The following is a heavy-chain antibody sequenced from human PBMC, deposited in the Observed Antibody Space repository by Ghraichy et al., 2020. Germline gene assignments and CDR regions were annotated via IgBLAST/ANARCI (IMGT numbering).Heavy chain of an antibody. V-gene: IGHV2-5*01. J-gene: IGHJ5*02. CDR2: IYWNDDK. CDR3: AHRGGCFSGGNCYGSGWFDP. CDR1: GFSLSTSEVG. Sequence: SGPTLVKPTQTLTLTCTFSGFSLSTSEVGVGWIRQPPGKALEWLALIYWNDDKRYSPSLKSRLTITKDTSKNQVVLTMTNMDPVDTATYYCAHRGGCFSGGNCYGSGWFDPWGQGTLVTVSS. D-gene: IGHD2-15*01.